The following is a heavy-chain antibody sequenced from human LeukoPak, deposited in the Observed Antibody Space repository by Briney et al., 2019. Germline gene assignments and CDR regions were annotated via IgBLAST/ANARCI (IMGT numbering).Heavy chain of an antibody. D-gene: IGHD6-13*01. CDR1: GFTFSSYG. CDR2: ISYDGSNK. Sequence: SGGSLRLSCAASGFTFSSYGMHWVRQAPGKGLEWVAVISYDGSNKYYADSVKGRFTISRDNSKNTLYLQMNSLRAEDTAVYYCAKDQMAVAGNFDYWGQGTLVTVSS. J-gene: IGHJ4*02. CDR3: AKDQMAVAGNFDY. V-gene: IGHV3-30*18.